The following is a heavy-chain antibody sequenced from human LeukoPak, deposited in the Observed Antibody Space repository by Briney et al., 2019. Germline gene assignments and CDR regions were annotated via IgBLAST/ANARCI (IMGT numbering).Heavy chain of an antibody. J-gene: IGHJ4*02. CDR1: GSTFSSYS. V-gene: IGHV3-21*01. CDR2: ISSSSSYI. Sequence: GGSLRLSCAASGSTFSSYSMNWVRQAPGKGLEWVSSISSSSSYIYYADSVKGRFTISRDNAKNSLYLQMNSLRAEDTAVYYCARGYGVTYYDILTGYPDGDYWGQGTLVTVSS. CDR3: ARGYGVTYYDILTGYPDGDY. D-gene: IGHD3-9*01.